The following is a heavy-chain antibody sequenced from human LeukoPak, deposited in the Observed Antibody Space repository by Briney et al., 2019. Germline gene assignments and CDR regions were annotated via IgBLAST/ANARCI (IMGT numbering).Heavy chain of an antibody. CDR1: GYTFTGYY. V-gene: IGHV1-2*02. CDR3: ARDRLPYYYDSSGYLLDY. D-gene: IGHD3-22*01. CDR2: INPNSGGT. J-gene: IGHJ4*01. Sequence: ASVKVSCKASGYTFTGYYMYWVRQAPGQGLEWMGWINPNSGGTNYAQKFQGRVTMTRDTSISTAYMELSRLRSDDTAVYYCARDRLPYYYDSSGYLLDYWGHGTLVTVSS.